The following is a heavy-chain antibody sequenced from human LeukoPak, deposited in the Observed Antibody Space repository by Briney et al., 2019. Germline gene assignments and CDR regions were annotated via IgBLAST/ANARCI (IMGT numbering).Heavy chain of an antibody. J-gene: IGHJ4*02. Sequence: ASVKVACKASGYNFTGYFMHWVRQAPGQGLEWMGWINPNSGDTNYAQKFQGRVTMTRDTSISTAYMELNRLRSDDTAVYYCATTDLTYYFDYWGQGTLVTVSS. V-gene: IGHV1-2*02. D-gene: IGHD2-21*02. CDR2: INPNSGDT. CDR1: GYNFTGYF. CDR3: ATTDLTYYFDY.